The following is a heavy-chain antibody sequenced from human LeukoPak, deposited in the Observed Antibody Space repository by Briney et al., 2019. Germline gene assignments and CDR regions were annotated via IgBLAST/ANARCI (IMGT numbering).Heavy chain of an antibody. CDR3: GRDALVGYFSFYYMDV. J-gene: IGHJ6*03. Sequence: SETLSLTCTVSGGSISSHYWTWIRQSPVKGLEWIGDISNSGSTSYNPSLKSRVTISIDTSKNQFSLKLSSVTAADTAVYYCGRDALVGYFSFYYMDVWGKGTTVTVSS. V-gene: IGHV4-59*11. D-gene: IGHD2-15*01. CDR2: ISNSGST. CDR1: GGSISSHY.